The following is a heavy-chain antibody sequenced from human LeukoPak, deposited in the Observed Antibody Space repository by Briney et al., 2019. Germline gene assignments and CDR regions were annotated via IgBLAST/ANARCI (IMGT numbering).Heavy chain of an antibody. D-gene: IGHD5-12*01. Sequence: GGSLRLSCAASGFTVSSNYMSCVRQAPGKGLEWVSVIYSGGSTYYTDSVKGRFTISRDNSKNTLYLQMNSLRAEDTAVYYCARGYSAYGTDYWGQGTLVTVSS. J-gene: IGHJ4*02. V-gene: IGHV3-53*01. CDR2: IYSGGST. CDR3: ARGYSAYGTDY. CDR1: GFTVSSNY.